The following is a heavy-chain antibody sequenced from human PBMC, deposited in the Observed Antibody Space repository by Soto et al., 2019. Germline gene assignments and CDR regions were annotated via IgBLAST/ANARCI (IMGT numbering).Heavy chain of an antibody. D-gene: IGHD6-19*01. Sequence: SGPTLVNPTQTLTLTCTFSGFSLSTSGMCVSWIRQPPGKALEWLALIDWDDDKYYSTSLKTRLTISKDTSKNQVVLTMTNMDPVDTATYYCARSLGIAVAGTGAFDYWGQGTLVTVSS. J-gene: IGHJ4*02. CDR2: IDWDDDK. V-gene: IGHV2-70*01. CDR3: ARSLGIAVAGTGAFDY. CDR1: GFSLSTSGMC.